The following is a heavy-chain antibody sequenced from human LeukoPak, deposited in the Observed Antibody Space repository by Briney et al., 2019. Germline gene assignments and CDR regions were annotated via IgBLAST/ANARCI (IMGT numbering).Heavy chain of an antibody. CDR1: GGPISSYY. V-gene: IGHV4-59*01. J-gene: IGHJ4*02. CDR2: IYYSGST. D-gene: IGHD6-6*01. Sequence: SETLSLTCTVSGGPISSYYWSWIRQPPGKGLEWIGYIYYSGSTNYNPSLKSRVTISVDTSKNQFSLELSSVTAADTAVYYCARADSSSSLFDYWGQGTLVTVSS. CDR3: ARADSSSSLFDY.